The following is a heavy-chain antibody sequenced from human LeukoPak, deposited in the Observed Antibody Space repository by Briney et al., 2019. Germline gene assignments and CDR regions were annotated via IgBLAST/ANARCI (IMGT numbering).Heavy chain of an antibody. CDR3: ARTITMIRGVIRGWFDP. CDR1: GYTFTSYD. CDR2: MNPNSGNT. D-gene: IGHD3-10*01. V-gene: IGHV1-8*01. Sequence: ASVKVSCKASGYTFTSYDINWVRQATGQGLEWMGWMNPNSGNTGYAQKFQGRVTMTRNTSISTAYMELSSLRSEDTAVYYCARTITMIRGVIRGWFDPWGQGTLVTISS. J-gene: IGHJ5*02.